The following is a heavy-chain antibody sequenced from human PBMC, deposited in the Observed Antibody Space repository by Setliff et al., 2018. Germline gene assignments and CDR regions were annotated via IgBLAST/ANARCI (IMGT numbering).Heavy chain of an antibody. CDR1: GGYIARSYFY. V-gene: IGHV4-39*07. Sequence: SETLSLTCTVSGGYIARSYFYWSWIRQAPGRGLEWIGEINDRGSTHYNPSLKSRVTISLDTSKNQFSLKLSFVTAADTAVYYCARERSYYYDSSGFYYEGRHFDYWGQGTLVTVSS. CDR3: ARERSYYYDSSGFYYEGRHFDY. J-gene: IGHJ4*02. D-gene: IGHD3-22*01. CDR2: INDRGST.